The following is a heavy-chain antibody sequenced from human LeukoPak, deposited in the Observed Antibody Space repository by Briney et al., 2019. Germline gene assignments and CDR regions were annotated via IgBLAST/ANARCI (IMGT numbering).Heavy chain of an antibody. CDR1: GYTFINYW. D-gene: IGHD4-17*01. J-gene: IGHJ4*02. CDR2: IYPSDSDP. CDR3: ASHDYGDYGTFKY. Sequence: GESLKISCKGSGYTFINYWIGWVRQLPGKGLEWMGIIYPSDSDPRYSPSFRGQVTISADKSISTAYLQWSSLKASDTAMYYCASHDYGDYGTFKYWGQGTLVTVSS. V-gene: IGHV5-51*01.